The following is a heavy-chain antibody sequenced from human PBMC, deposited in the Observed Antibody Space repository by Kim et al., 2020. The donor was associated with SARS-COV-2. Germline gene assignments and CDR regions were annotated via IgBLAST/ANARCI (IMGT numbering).Heavy chain of an antibody. Sequence: ASVKVSCKASGYTFTGYYMHWVRQAPGQGLEWMGWINPNSGGTNYAQKFQGRVTMTRDTSISTAYMELSRLRSDDTAVYYCARGRITIFGVVIIPDAFDIWGQGTMVTVSS. V-gene: IGHV1-2*02. CDR2: INPNSGGT. J-gene: IGHJ3*02. CDR3: ARGRITIFGVVIIPDAFDI. D-gene: IGHD3-3*01. CDR1: GYTFTGYY.